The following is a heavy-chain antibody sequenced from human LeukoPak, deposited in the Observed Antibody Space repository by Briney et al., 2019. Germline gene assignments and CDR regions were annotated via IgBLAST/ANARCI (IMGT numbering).Heavy chain of an antibody. CDR3: ARADVDTAMAMYYFDY. J-gene: IGHJ4*02. CDR2: IKEDGSEK. D-gene: IGHD5-18*01. Sequence: GGSLRLSCAASGFTFSRYWMSWVRQAPGKGLEWVANIKEDGSEKYNVDSVKGRFTISRDNAKNSLYLQMNSLRVEDTAVYYCARADVDTAMAMYYFDYWGQGTLVTVYS. V-gene: IGHV3-7*04. CDR1: GFTFSRYW.